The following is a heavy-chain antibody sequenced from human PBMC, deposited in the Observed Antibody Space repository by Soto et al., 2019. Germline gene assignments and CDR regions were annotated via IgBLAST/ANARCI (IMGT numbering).Heavy chain of an antibody. Sequence: PSDTLSLTCTVSGGSISSYYWSWIRQPPGKGLEWIGYIYYSGSTNYNPSLKSRVTISVDTSKNQSSLKLSSVTAADTAVYYCARGGATRGYNWFDPWGQGTLVTVAS. J-gene: IGHJ5*02. V-gene: IGHV4-59*01. CDR1: GGSISSYY. CDR3: ARGGATRGYNWFDP. D-gene: IGHD1-26*01. CDR2: IYYSGST.